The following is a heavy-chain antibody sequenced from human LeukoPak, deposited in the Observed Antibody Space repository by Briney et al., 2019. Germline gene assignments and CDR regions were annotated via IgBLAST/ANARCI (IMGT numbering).Heavy chain of an antibody. CDR1: GFTFSTYA. CDR2: ILNDGSTQ. D-gene: IGHD3-3*01. V-gene: IGHV3-30*18. J-gene: IGHJ5*02. CDR3: AKGMDYDFWSGYNWFDP. Sequence: PGRSLRLSCAASGFTFSTYAMHWVRQAPGKGREWVAVILNDGSTQYYADSVKGRFTISRDNSKSTLYLQMNSLRAEDTAVYYCAKGMDYDFWSGYNWFDPWGQGTLVTVSS.